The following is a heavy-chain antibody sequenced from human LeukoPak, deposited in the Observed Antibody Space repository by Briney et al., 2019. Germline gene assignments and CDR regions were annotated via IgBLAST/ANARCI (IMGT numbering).Heavy chain of an antibody. J-gene: IGHJ6*03. CDR2: ISYDGSNK. CDR1: GFTFSSYG. CDR3: AKARGQPNYYYYYMDV. D-gene: IGHD3-10*01. V-gene: IGHV3-30*18. Sequence: GGSLRLSCAASGFTFSSYGMHWVRQAPGKGLEWVAVISYDGSNKYYADSVKGRFTISRDNSKNTLYLQMNSLRAEDTAVYYCAKARGQPNYYYYYMDVWGKGTAVTVSS.